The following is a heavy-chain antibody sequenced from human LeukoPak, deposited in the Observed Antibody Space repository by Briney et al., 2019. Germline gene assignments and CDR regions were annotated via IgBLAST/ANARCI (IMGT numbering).Heavy chain of an antibody. Sequence: GGSLRLSCAASGFTFSSYWMSWVRQAPGKGLEWVANIKQDGSEKYYVDSVKGRFTISRDNAKNSLYLQMNSLRAEDTAVYYCARTIAAADLYYFDYWGQGTLVTVSS. V-gene: IGHV3-7*01. J-gene: IGHJ4*02. CDR1: GFTFSSYW. CDR2: IKQDGSEK. CDR3: ARTIAAADLYYFDY. D-gene: IGHD6-13*01.